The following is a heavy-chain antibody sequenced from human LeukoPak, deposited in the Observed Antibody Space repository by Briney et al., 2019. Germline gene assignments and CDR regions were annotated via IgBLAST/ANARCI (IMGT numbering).Heavy chain of an antibody. CDR2: IIPIFGTA. CDR1: GYTFTSYG. CDR3: ARGGMPSNWFDP. V-gene: IGHV1-69*13. D-gene: IGHD2-2*01. Sequence: SVKVSCKASGYTFTSYGISWVRQAPGQGLEWMGGIIPIFGTANYAQKFQGRVTITADESTSTAYMELSSLRSEDTAVYYCARGGMPSNWFDPWGQGTLVTVSS. J-gene: IGHJ5*02.